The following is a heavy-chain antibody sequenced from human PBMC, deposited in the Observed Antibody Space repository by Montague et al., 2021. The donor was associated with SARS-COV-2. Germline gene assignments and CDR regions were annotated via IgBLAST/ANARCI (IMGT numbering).Heavy chain of an antibody. J-gene: IGHJ4*02. CDR2: TYYRSKWYN. D-gene: IGHD2-2*01. Sequence: CAISGDSVSSNIATWNWIRQSPSRGLEWLGRTYYRSKWYNAYAESVKSRITIDPDTSKHQFSLHLNSVTPEDTAVYYCARIPVGSKYYFDFWGQGTLVTVSS. CDR1: GDSVSSNIAT. CDR3: ARIPVGSKYYFDF. V-gene: IGHV6-1*01.